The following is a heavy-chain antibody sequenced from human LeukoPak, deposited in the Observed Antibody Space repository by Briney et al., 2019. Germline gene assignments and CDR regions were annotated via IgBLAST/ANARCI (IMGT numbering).Heavy chain of an antibody. D-gene: IGHD3-10*01. Sequence: GGSLRLSCAASGFTFSSYAMSWVRQAPGKGLEWVSTIGGNGGSTYYADSAKGRFTISRDNSKNTLYLQMNSLRAEDTAVYYCAKLGGVWFGELDYWGQGTLVSVSS. J-gene: IGHJ4*02. CDR2: IGGNGGST. V-gene: IGHV3-23*01. CDR3: AKLGGVWFGELDY. CDR1: GFTFSSYA.